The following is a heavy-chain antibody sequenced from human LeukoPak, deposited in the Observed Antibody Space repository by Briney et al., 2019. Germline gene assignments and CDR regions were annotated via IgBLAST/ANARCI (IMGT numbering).Heavy chain of an antibody. CDR1: GFTFSSYS. J-gene: IGHJ5*02. CDR2: ISSSSSYI. D-gene: IGHD3-9*01. Sequence: GGSLRLSCAASGFTFSSYSMNWVRQAPGKGLEWVSSISSSSSYIYYADSVKGRFTISRDNAKNSLYLQMNSLRAEDTAVYYCARDPTGLRYFDWSFDPWGQGTLVTVSS. CDR3: ARDPTGLRYFDWSFDP. V-gene: IGHV3-21*01.